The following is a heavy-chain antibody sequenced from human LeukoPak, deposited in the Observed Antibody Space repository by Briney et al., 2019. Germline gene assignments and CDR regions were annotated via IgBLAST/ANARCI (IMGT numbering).Heavy chain of an antibody. Sequence: SETLSLTCTVSGGSISSYYWSWIRQPPGKGLEWIGYIYYSGSTSYNPSLKSRVTISVDTSKNQFSLKLSSVTAADTAVYYCARHRRWLQRYYFDYGGQGTLVTV. CDR2: IYYSGST. D-gene: IGHD5-24*01. CDR3: ARHRRWLQRYYFDY. V-gene: IGHV4-59*08. CDR1: GGSISSYY. J-gene: IGHJ4*02.